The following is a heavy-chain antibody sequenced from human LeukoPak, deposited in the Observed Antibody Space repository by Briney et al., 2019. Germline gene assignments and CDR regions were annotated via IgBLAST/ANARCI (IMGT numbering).Heavy chain of an antibody. CDR1: GFTFSNHA. CDR2: ISGSGGST. Sequence: GGSLRLSCAASGFTFSNHAMSWVRQAPGKGLEWVSTISGSGGSTCYADSVKGRFTISRDNSKNTLYLQINSLRAEDTALYYCAKGEDSSGWYPSYFDYWGQGTLVTVSS. D-gene: IGHD6-19*01. V-gene: IGHV3-23*01. J-gene: IGHJ4*02. CDR3: AKGEDSSGWYPSYFDY.